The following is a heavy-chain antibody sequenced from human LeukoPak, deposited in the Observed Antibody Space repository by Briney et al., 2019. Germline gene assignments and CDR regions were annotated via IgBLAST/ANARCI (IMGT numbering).Heavy chain of an antibody. CDR2: ISYDGSNK. Sequence: GGSLRLSCAASGFTFSSYAMHWVRQAPGKGLEWVAVISYDGSNKYYADSVKGRFIISRDNSKNTLYLQMNSLRAEDTAVYYCARSKTAYGSGSYLHYYYGMDVWGQGTTVTVSS. V-gene: IGHV3-30*04. CDR1: GFTFSSYA. CDR3: ARSKTAYGSGSYLHYYYGMDV. D-gene: IGHD3-10*01. J-gene: IGHJ6*02.